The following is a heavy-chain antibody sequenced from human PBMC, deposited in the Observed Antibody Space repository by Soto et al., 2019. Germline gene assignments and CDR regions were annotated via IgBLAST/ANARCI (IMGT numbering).Heavy chain of an antibody. Sequence: PGGSLRLSCAASGFTFSSYWMHWVRQAPGKGLVWVSRINSDGSSTSYADSVKGRFTISRDNAENTLYLQMNSLRAEDTAVYYCARDWGGDDTRQTNTPTNWFDPWGQGTLVTVSS. J-gene: IGHJ5*02. CDR3: ARDWGGDDTRQTNTPTNWFDP. V-gene: IGHV3-74*01. D-gene: IGHD3-16*01. CDR1: GFTFSSYW. CDR2: INSDGSST.